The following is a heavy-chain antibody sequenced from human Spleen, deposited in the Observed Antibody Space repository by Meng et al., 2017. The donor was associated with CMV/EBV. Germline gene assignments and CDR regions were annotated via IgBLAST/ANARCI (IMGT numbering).Heavy chain of an antibody. CDR2: ISSSSSTI. J-gene: IGHJ4*02. D-gene: IGHD2-2*01. CDR3: ARDHCSSTSCYSYYFDY. Sequence: GGSLRLSCAASGFTFSSYSMNWVRQAPGKGLEWVSYISSSSSTIYYADSVKGRFTISRDNAKNSLYLQMNSLRAEDTAVYYCARDHCSSTSCYSYYFDYWGQGTLVTVSS. V-gene: IGHV3-48*04. CDR1: GFTFSSYS.